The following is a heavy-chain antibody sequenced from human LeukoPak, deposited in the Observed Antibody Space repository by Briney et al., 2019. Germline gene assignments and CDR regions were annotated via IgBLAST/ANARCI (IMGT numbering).Heavy chain of an antibody. Sequence: PGGSLRLSCAASGFTFDDYAMHWVRQAPGKGLEWVSLISGDGGSTYYADSVKGRFTISRDNAKNTLYLQMNSLRAEDTAMYYCARAHCSSTSCYELHYYGMDVWGQGTTVTVSS. J-gene: IGHJ6*02. CDR3: ARAHCSSTSCYELHYYGMDV. CDR2: ISGDGGST. V-gene: IGHV3-43*02. CDR1: GFTFDDYA. D-gene: IGHD2-2*01.